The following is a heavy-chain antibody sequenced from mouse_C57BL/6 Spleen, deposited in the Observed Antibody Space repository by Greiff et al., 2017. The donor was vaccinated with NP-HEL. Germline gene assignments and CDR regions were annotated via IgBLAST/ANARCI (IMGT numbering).Heavy chain of an antibody. J-gene: IGHJ4*01. CDR3: AGIPHYDGYFDAMDY. D-gene: IGHD2-3*01. V-gene: IGHV1-31*01. CDR1: GYSFTGYY. CDR2: IYPYNGVS. Sequence: VQLKQSGPELVKPGASVKISCKASGYSFTGYYMHWVKQSHGNILDWIGYIYPYNGVSSYNQKFKGKATLTVDKSSSTAYMELRSLTSEDSAVYYCAGIPHYDGYFDAMDYWGQGTSVTVSS.